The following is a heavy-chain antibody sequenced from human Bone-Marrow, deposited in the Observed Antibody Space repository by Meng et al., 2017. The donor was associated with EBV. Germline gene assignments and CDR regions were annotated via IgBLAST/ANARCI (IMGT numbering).Heavy chain of an antibody. CDR2: ISGYDGNT. D-gene: IGHD2-21*01. Sequence: QVRVWDSVAGVKKPGACVKVFCKASGYPFSNDGIAWVRQAPGQGLGWMGWISGYDGNTNYEQKFQGRVTMTTDTSTSTAYMDLRSLRSDDTAVYYCARIGRFCGGDCYADYWGQGTLVTVSS. CDR1: GYPFSNDG. V-gene: IGHV1-18*01. CDR3: ARIGRFCGGDCYADY. J-gene: IGHJ4*02.